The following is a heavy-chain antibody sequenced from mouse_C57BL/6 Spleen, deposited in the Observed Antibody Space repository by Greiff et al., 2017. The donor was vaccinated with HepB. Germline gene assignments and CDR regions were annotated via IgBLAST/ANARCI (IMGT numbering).Heavy chain of an antibody. Sequence: QVQLQQPGAELVKPGASVKMSCKASGYTFTSYWITWVKQRPGQGLEWIGDIYPGSGSTNYNEKFKSKATLTVDTSSSTAYMQLSSLTSEDSAVYYCARGGDDYDEEAWFAYWGQGTLVTVSA. J-gene: IGHJ3*01. CDR2: IYPGSGST. CDR1: GYTFTSYW. V-gene: IGHV1-55*01. CDR3: ARGGDDYDEEAWFAY. D-gene: IGHD2-4*01.